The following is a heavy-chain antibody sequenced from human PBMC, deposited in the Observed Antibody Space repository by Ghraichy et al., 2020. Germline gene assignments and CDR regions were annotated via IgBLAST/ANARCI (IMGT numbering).Heavy chain of an antibody. D-gene: IGHD3-9*01. CDR2: IYYSGST. CDR3: ARGGFDWLSPSGAFDI. J-gene: IGHJ3*02. V-gene: IGHV4-39*01. Sequence: SETLSLTCTVSGGSISSSSYYWGWIRQPPGKGLEWIGSIYYSGSTYYNPSLQSRVTISADTSKNQFSLKLSSVTAADTAVYYCARGGFDWLSPSGAFDIWGQGTMVTVSS. CDR1: GGSISSSSYY.